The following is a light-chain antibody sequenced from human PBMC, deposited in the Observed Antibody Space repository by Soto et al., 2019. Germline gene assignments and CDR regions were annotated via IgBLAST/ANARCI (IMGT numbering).Light chain of an antibody. J-gene: IGLJ3*02. V-gene: IGLV8-61*01. CDR2: STN. CDR1: SGSVSTSYY. CDR3: VLYMGSGIWA. Sequence: QAVVTQAPSFSVSLGGTVTLTCGLNSGSVSTSYYPSWYQQTPGQAPRTLIYSTNSRSSGVPDRFSGSIVGNTAALTITGAQADDECDYYCVLYMGSGIWAFGGGTKLTVL.